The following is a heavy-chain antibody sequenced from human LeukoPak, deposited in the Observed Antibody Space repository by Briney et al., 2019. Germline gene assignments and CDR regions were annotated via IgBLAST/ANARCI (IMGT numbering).Heavy chain of an antibody. J-gene: IGHJ4*02. D-gene: IGHD1-1*01. CDR2: ISAYNGNT. Sequence: ASVKVSCKASGYTFTSYGISGVRQAPGQGLEWMGWISAYNGNTNYAQKLRGRVTMTADTSPSTAYIGQRTERSADTAAYFCARCLRLEPPDYWGQGTLVPVSS. CDR3: ARCLRLEPPDY. V-gene: IGHV1-18*01. CDR1: GYTFTSYG.